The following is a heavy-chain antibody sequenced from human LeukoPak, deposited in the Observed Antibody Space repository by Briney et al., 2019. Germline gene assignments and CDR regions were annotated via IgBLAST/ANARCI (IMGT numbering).Heavy chain of an antibody. Sequence: PSETLSLTCTVSGGSISRHYWSWIRQPPGKGLEWVGYIYYSGTTNYNTSLKSRVTISVDTSKNQFSLKLSSVTAADTAVYYCARGVYIAAAQYGYWGQGTLVTVSS. CDR2: IYYSGTT. CDR3: ARGVYIAAAQYGY. J-gene: IGHJ4*02. D-gene: IGHD6-13*01. CDR1: GGSISRHY. V-gene: IGHV4-59*11.